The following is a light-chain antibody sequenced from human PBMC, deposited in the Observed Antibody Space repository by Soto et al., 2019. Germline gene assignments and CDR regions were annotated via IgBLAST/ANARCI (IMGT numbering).Light chain of an antibody. Sequence: EIVLTQSPVTLSLSPGERATLSCRASQSVSSYLAWYQQKAGQAPRLLIYDASNRATGIPARFSGSGSGTDFTLTISSLEPEDFAVYYCQQRSNWLWTFGQGTKVDIK. CDR3: QQRSNWLWT. V-gene: IGKV3-11*01. CDR1: QSVSSY. CDR2: DAS. J-gene: IGKJ1*01.